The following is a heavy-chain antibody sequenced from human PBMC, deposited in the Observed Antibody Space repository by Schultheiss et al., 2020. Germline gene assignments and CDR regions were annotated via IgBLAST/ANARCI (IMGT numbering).Heavy chain of an antibody. CDR1: GFTFSSYA. V-gene: IGHV3-23*01. Sequence: GESLKISCAASGFTFSSYAMSWVRQAPGKGLEWVSSISVSGDTTYYADSVKGRFTISRDNSKNTLYLQMNSLRAEDTAIYYCARDGGTTSWYYTMDVWGQGTTVTVS. J-gene: IGHJ6*02. D-gene: IGHD2-2*01. CDR3: ARDGGTTSWYYTMDV. CDR2: ISVSGDTT.